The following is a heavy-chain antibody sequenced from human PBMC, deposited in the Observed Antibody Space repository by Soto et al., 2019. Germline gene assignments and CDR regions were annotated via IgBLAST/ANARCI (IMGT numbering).Heavy chain of an antibody. CDR3: AKDLALGFWSGNYYFDL. CDR2: ISYHGNNQ. Sequence: GGSLRLSCAASELSIKYSGMHWVRQAPGKGLEWVAIISYHGNNQYYADSVKGRFTISRDNFNNMLYLEMNSLRPEDTAVYFCAKDLALGFWSGNYYFDLCGQGT. CDR1: ELSIKYSG. J-gene: IGHJ4*02. V-gene: IGHV3-30*18. D-gene: IGHD3-3*01.